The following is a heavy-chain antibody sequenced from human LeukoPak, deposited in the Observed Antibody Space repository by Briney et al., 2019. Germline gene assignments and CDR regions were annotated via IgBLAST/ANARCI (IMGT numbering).Heavy chain of an antibody. Sequence: PSGTLSLTCTVSGGSINNDYWSWIRQPAGKGLEWIGHIYSSGSTNYNPSLKSRVTVSVDTSKNQFSLKLTSVTAADTAVYYCARVFSGTVYAMDVWGQGTTVTVSS. CDR2: IYSSGST. J-gene: IGHJ6*02. CDR3: ARVFSGTVYAMDV. CDR1: GGSINNDY. D-gene: IGHD3-10*01. V-gene: IGHV4-4*07.